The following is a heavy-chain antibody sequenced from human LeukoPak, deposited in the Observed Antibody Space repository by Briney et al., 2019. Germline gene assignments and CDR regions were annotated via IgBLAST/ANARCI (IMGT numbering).Heavy chain of an antibody. CDR2: ISAYNGNT. J-gene: IGHJ5*02. CDR3: ARDLIAARPGWFDP. D-gene: IGHD6-6*01. CDR1: GYTFTTYG. Sequence: GASVKVSCKASGYTFTTYGINWVPQAPGQGLEWMGWISAYNGNTNYAQNLQGRVTLTTDTSASTAYMELRSLRSDDTAVYYCARDLIAARPGWFDPWGQGTLVIVSS. V-gene: IGHV1-18*01.